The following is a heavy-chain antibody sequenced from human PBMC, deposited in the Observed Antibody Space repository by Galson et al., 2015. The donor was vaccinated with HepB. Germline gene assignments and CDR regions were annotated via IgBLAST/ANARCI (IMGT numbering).Heavy chain of an antibody. CDR3: VRGFSETDYNADFHFDY. CDR2: IWYDGSNQ. V-gene: IGHV3-33*01. Sequence: SLRLSCAASGITFSNNAMHWVRQAPGKGLEWVAFIWYDGSNQYYADSVKGRFTISRDNSKSSVYLQMNSLRAEDTAVYYCVRGFSETDYNADFHFDYWGQGTLVAVSS. J-gene: IGHJ4*02. CDR1: GITFSNNA. D-gene: IGHD1-26*01.